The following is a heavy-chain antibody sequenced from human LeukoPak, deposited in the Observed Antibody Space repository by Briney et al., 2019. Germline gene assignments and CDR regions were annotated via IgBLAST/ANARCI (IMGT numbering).Heavy chain of an antibody. CDR1: GFTFSSYA. V-gene: IGHV3-23*01. CDR2: ISGSGGST. Sequence: PGGSLRLSCAASGFTFSSYAMSWVRQAPGKGLELFSAISGSGGSTYYADSVKGRFTISRDNSKNTLYLQMNSLRAEDTAVYYCAKYFDWLLGAFDIWGQGTMVTVSS. J-gene: IGHJ3*02. D-gene: IGHD3-9*01. CDR3: AKYFDWLLGAFDI.